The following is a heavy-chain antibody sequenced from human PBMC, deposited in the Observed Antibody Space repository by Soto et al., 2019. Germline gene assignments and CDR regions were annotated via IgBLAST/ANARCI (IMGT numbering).Heavy chain of an antibody. D-gene: IGHD3-22*01. V-gene: IGHV3-30-3*02. CDR1: GFNFNDYG. Sequence: GGSLRLSCAASGFNFNDYGMHWVRQAPGKGLEWVAIVSFDGSSRFYADSVKGRFSISRDNSRDTVFLQMDNLGPEDTATYYCAKDDRKARLEGRSFFPPAYFFDYWGQGALVTVSS. CDR3: AKDDRKARLEGRSFFPPAYFFDY. J-gene: IGHJ4*02. CDR2: VSFDGSSR.